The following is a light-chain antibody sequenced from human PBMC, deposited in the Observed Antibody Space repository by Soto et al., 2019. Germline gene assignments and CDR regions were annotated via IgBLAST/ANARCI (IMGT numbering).Light chain of an antibody. Sequence: QSALTQPASVSGSPGQSITISCTGTSSDVGAYNYVSWYQHHPGKAPKLLIYDVSHRPSGVSNRFSGSKSGNTASLTISGLQAEDEADYYCSSYTSSSTVVFGGGTKRTVL. CDR3: SSYTSSSTVV. CDR2: DVS. CDR1: SSDVGAYNY. V-gene: IGLV2-14*03. J-gene: IGLJ2*01.